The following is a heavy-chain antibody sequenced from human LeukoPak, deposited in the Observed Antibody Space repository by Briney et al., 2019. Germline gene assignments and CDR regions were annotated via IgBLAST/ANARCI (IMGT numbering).Heavy chain of an antibody. Sequence: SETLSLTCTVSGGSISSYYWSWIRQPPGKGLEWIGYIYYSGSTNYNPSLKSRVTISVDTSKNQFSLKLSSVTAADTAVYYCARDRGGGGDSIAARRFFDYWGQGTPVTVSS. CDR2: IYYSGST. CDR3: ARDRGGGGDSIAARRFFDY. V-gene: IGHV4-59*01. J-gene: IGHJ4*02. D-gene: IGHD6-6*01. CDR1: GGSISSYY.